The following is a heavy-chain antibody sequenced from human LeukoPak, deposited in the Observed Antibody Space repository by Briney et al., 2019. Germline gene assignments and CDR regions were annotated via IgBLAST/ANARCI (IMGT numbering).Heavy chain of an antibody. CDR1: GFTFSNFA. CDR3: AKDHVGFSGILPAEYFQH. Sequence: GGSLRLSCAASGFTFSNFAMNWVRQTPGKGLEWVSAISGSGDRTYYPDSVKGRFTISRDNSRNTVYLHIASLRAEDTAVYFCAKDHVGFSGILPAEYFQHWGQGTLVTVSS. J-gene: IGHJ1*01. D-gene: IGHD6-25*01. CDR2: ISGSGDRT. V-gene: IGHV3-23*01.